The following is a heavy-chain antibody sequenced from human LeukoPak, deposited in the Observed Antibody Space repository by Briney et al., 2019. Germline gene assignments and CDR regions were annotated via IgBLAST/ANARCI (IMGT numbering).Heavy chain of an antibody. V-gene: IGHV4-39*01. CDR1: GVSIRSSNSY. CDR3: ARTPRIVGATNYFDY. Sequence: SETLSLTCTVSGVSIRSSNSYWGWIRQPPGKGLEWIGSIYYSGSTYYNPSLKSRVTISVDTSKNQFSLKLSSVTAADTAVYYCARTPRIVGATNYFDYWGQGTLVTVSS. CDR2: IYYSGST. J-gene: IGHJ4*02. D-gene: IGHD1-26*01.